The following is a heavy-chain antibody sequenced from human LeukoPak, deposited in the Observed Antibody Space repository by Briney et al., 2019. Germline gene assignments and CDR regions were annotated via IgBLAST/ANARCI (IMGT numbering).Heavy chain of an antibody. J-gene: IGHJ4*02. CDR3: ARDSGHSGGATLDY. CDR1: GLIVSSYY. CDR2: IFRGGDT. V-gene: IGHV3-53*01. D-gene: IGHD3-22*01. Sequence: GGSLRLSCAASGLIVSSYYMSWVRQAPGKGLEWVSVIFRGGDTYYPDSGKGRFTISRDNSKNTLYLQMHSLRADDTAVYFCARDSGHSGGATLDYWGQGPLVTVSS.